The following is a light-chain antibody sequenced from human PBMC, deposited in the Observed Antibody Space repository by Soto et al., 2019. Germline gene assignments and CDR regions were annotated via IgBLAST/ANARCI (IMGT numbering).Light chain of an antibody. CDR3: QTWGTGLLV. CDR1: SGHSSYA. J-gene: IGLJ3*02. CDR2: LNSDGSH. Sequence: QSVLTQSPSASASLGASVKLTCTLSSGHSSYAIAWHQQQPEKGPRYLMKLNSDGSHSKGDGIPDRFSGSSSGAERSLTITSLQSEDEAAYYCQTWGTGLLVFGGGTKRTVL. V-gene: IGLV4-69*01.